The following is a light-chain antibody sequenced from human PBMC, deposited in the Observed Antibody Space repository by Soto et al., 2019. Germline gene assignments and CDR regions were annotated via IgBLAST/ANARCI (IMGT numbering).Light chain of an antibody. J-gene: IGKJ1*01. CDR3: QQRSNWTWT. V-gene: IGKV3-11*01. Sequence: EIVFTQSPATLSVSPGERATLSCRASQSVSSNLAWYPQKPGQAPRLLIYGASSRATGIPDRFSGSGSGTEFTLTISSLEPEGFAVYYCQQRSNWTWTFGQGTQVDIK. CDR2: GAS. CDR1: QSVSSN.